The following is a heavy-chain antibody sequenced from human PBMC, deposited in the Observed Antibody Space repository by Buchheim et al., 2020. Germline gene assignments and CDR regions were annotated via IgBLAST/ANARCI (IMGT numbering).Heavy chain of an antibody. Sequence: QVQLQESGPGLAKPSETLSLTCSVSGASITSTDYYCGWIRQPPGKGLEWIGSIHSSGNTYYSPSLKSRVTISVDTSKNQFSLNLNSVTVTDTAVYFCASAPVVGTWLDSWGQGTL. CDR2: IHSSGNT. CDR3: ASAPVVGTWLDS. CDR1: GASITSTDYY. V-gene: IGHV4-39*01. J-gene: IGHJ5*01.